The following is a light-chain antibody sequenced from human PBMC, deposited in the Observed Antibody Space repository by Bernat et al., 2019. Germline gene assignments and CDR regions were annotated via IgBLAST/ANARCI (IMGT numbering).Light chain of an antibody. V-gene: IGLV1-47*02. Sequence: QSVLTQPPSASGTPGQTVTISCSGSSSNIGINYVYWYQHFPGTAPKVLIYSNIQRPSGVPDRFSGSKSGTSASLAISGRRSEDEADYYCAAWDDSLRGRMFGGGTKLTVL. J-gene: IGLJ3*02. CDR1: SSNIGINY. CDR3: AAWDDSLRGRM. CDR2: SNI.